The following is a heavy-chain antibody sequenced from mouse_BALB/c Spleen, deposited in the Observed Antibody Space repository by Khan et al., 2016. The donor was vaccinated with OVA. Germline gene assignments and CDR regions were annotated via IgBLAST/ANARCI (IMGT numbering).Heavy chain of an antibody. D-gene: IGHD3-2*02. Sequence: EVQLVESGPGLVKPSQSLSLTCPVTGYSITSDYAWNWIRQFPGNKLEWMGYISYSGNTKYNPSLKNRISITRDKSKNQFFLQLNFVTIEYTATYYCARSQGGDFDYWGQGTTLTVSS. CDR3: ARSQGGDFDY. J-gene: IGHJ2*01. CDR2: ISYSGNT. V-gene: IGHV3-2*02. CDR1: GYSITSDYA.